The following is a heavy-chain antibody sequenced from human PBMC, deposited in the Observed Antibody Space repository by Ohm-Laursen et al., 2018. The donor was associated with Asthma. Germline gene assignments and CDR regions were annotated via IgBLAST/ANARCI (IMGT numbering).Heavy chain of an antibody. CDR3: ARVLDDSSGYGFDF. CDR2: IYHSGTT. Sequence: SETLSLTCTVSGDSISRGDYYWSWIRQPPGKGLEWIGYIYHSGTTYYKSSLQSRVTISVDTSKNQFSLSLSSVTAADTAVYYCARVLDDSSGYGFDFWGQGTLATVSS. V-gene: IGHV4-30-4*01. CDR1: GDSISRGDYY. J-gene: IGHJ4*02. D-gene: IGHD3-22*01.